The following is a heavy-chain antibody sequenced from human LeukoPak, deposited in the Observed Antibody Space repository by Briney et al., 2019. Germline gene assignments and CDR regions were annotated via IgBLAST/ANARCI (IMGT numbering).Heavy chain of an antibody. D-gene: IGHD3-3*01. V-gene: IGHV1-2*06. CDR2: INPNSGGT. CDR3: ARGGYDFVYYYYGMDV. CDR1: GYTFTGYY. Sequence: ASVKVSCKASGYTFTGYYMHWVRQAPGQGLEWMGRINPNSGGTNYAQKFQGRVTMTRDTSIGTAYMELSRLRSDDTAVYYCARGGYDFVYYYYGMDVWGQGTTVTVFS. J-gene: IGHJ6*02.